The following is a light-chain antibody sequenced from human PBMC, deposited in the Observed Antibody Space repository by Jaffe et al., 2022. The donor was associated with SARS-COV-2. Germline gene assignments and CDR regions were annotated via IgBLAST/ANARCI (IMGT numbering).Light chain of an antibody. Sequence: QSVLTQPPSASGTPGQRVTISCSGSSSNIGSNHVYWYQHLPGKAPKLLIYRNNQRPSGVPDRFSGSKSGTSASLAISGLRSEDEADYSCAAWDDSLSGLVVFGGGTKLTVL. CDR2: RNN. V-gene: IGLV1-47*01. CDR3: AAWDDSLSGLVV. J-gene: IGLJ2*01. CDR1: SSNIGSNH.